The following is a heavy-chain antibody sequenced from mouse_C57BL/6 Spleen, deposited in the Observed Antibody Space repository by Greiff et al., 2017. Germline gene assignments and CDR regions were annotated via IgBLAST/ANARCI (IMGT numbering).Heavy chain of an antibody. CDR3: AKQGDYYGSSSFAY. J-gene: IGHJ3*01. CDR1: GFSLTSYG. D-gene: IGHD1-1*01. Sequence: VKLMESGPGLVAPSQSLSITCTVSGFSLTSYGVSWVRQPPGKGLEWLGVIWGDGSTNYHSALISRLSSSKDNSKSQVFLKLNSLQTDDTATYYCAKQGDYYGSSSFAYWGQGTLVTVSA. V-gene: IGHV2-3*01. CDR2: IWGDGST.